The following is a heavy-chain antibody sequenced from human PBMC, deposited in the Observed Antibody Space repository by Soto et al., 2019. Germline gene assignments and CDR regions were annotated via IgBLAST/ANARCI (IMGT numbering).Heavy chain of an antibody. CDR1: GFTFSSYW. CDR3: ARVATGSYNWFDP. V-gene: IGHV3-74*01. D-gene: IGHD1-26*01. Sequence: GGSLRLSCAASGFTFSSYWMHWVRQAPGKGLVWVSRINRDGSTTTYAASEKGRFTISRDNAKNTLYLQMNSLRADDPAVYYCARVATGSYNWFDPWGQGTLVTVSS. CDR2: INRDGSTT. J-gene: IGHJ5*02.